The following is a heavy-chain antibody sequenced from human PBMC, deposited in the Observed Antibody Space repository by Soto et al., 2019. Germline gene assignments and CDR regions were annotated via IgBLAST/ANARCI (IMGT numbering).Heavy chain of an antibody. Sequence: PSETLSLTCAFYGGSFSGYYWSLIRQPPGKGLEWIGEINHSGSTNYNPSLKSRVTISVDTSKNQFSLKLSSVTAADTAVYYCARVWTTDGYYYGMDVWGQGTTVTVSS. CDR3: ARVWTTDGYYYGMDV. CDR1: GGSFSGYY. D-gene: IGHD4-17*01. V-gene: IGHV4-34*01. CDR2: INHSGST. J-gene: IGHJ6*02.